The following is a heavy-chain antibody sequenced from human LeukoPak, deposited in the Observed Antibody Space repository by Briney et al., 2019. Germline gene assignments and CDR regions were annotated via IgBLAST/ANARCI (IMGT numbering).Heavy chain of an antibody. D-gene: IGHD2-15*01. CDR2: IYHSGST. J-gene: IGHJ6*03. CDR3: ARRVADFRHMDV. V-gene: IGHV4-30-2*01. Sequence: SQTLSLTCTVSGGSISSGGYYWSWIRQPPGKGLEWIGYIYHSGSTYYNPSLKSRVTISVDRSKNQFSLKLSSVTAADTAVYYCARRVADFRHMDVWGKGTTVTVSS. CDR1: GGSISSGGYY.